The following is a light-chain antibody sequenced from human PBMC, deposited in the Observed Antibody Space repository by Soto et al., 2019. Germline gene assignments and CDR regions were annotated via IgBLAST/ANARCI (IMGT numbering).Light chain of an antibody. J-gene: IGLJ1*01. Sequence: SVLTQPASVSGSPGQSITISCTGTSSDIGGYNFVSWYHQHPGKAPKLMIYEVSNRPSGVSDRFSGSKSGNTASLTISGLQAEDEADYYCSSFRSGTTLFGTGTKVTV. CDR2: EVS. CDR1: SSDIGGYNF. CDR3: SSFRSGTTL. V-gene: IGLV2-14*01.